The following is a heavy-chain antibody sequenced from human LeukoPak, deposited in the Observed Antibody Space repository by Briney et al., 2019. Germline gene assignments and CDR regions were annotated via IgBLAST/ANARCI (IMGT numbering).Heavy chain of an antibody. Sequence: GGSLRLSCAASGFTFSDYYMSWVRQAPGEGLDWVAAIKPDGSKQYYVDSVKGRFTISRDNAKNSLFLQMNSLRAEDTALYYCARGEKSGVAYTNWLDSWGQGTLVPVSS. J-gene: IGHJ5*01. D-gene: IGHD3-3*01. CDR3: ARGEKSGVAYTNWLDS. CDR2: IKPDGSKQ. CDR1: GFTFSDYY. V-gene: IGHV3-7*01.